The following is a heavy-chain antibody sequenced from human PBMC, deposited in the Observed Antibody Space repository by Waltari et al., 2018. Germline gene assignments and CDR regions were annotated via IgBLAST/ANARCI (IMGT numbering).Heavy chain of an antibody. CDR1: GYTFANFY. CDR3: ARVPPGPYYFDY. CDR2: INPNGGSA. Sequence: QVQLVQSGAEVKKHGASVNVSCKASGYTFANFYIHWVRQAPGHGLEWMGKINPNGGSAGYAQRFKGRIIMTTDTSTGTVYMELNSLTSNDTAVYFCARVPPGPYYFDYWGQGTLVTVSS. V-gene: IGHV1-46*01. J-gene: IGHJ4*02.